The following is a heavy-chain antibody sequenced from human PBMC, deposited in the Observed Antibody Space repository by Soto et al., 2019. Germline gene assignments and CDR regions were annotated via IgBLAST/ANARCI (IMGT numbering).Heavy chain of an antibody. V-gene: IGHV3-30*18. CDR3: AKGKYSTSSTFDY. CDR2: ISYDGSNK. J-gene: IGHJ4*02. CDR1: GFTFSSYG. Sequence: QVQLVESGGGVVQPGRSLRLSCAASGFTFSSYGMHWVRQAPGKGLEWVAGISYDGSNKYYADSVKGRFTISRDNSKNTLDLQMNSLRGEDTAVYYCAKGKYSTSSTFDYWGQGTLVTVSS. D-gene: IGHD6-6*01.